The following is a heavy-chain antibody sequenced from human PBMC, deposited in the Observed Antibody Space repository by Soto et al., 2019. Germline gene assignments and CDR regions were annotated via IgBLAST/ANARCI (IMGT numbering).Heavy chain of an antibody. CDR1: GFTFSSSA. CDR2: VDSAFAT. Sequence: VGSLRLSCAASGFTFSSSAMTWVRQTPGKGLEWVSSVDSAFATYYSDSLKGHFTISRDNSKNTVYLQMNSLRADDTAVYYCAKDQWELMHWGQGTLVTVSS. D-gene: IGHD1-26*01. CDR3: AKDQWELMH. V-gene: IGHV3-23*05. J-gene: IGHJ4*01.